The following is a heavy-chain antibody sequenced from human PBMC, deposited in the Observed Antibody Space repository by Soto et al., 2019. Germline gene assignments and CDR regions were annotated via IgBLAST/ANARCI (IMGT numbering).Heavy chain of an antibody. J-gene: IGHJ4*02. CDR3: AKVRRFGELRSLY. CDR2: IGVSGDTT. V-gene: IGHV3-23*01. D-gene: IGHD3-10*01. Sequence: EVQLLESGGGLVQPGGSLRLSCAASGFTFSSYAMSWVRQAPGKGLAWVSAIGVSGDTTYYADSVKGRFTISRDNSKNTRYLQMVSLRAEETAVYYCAKVRRFGELRSLYWGQGTLVTVAS. CDR1: GFTFSSYA.